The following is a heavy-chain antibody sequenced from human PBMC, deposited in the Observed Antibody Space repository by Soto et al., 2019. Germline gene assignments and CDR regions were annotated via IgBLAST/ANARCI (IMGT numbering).Heavy chain of an antibody. Sequence: EVQLLESGGGLVQPGGSLRLSCAASGFTFSSYAMSWVRQAPGKGLEWVSAISGSGGSTYYADSVKGRFTIARDNAKNTVYLQMNSLRAEDTAVYYCAKSNVRGGWGSSGYYYFDYWGQGTLVTVSS. CDR2: ISGSGGST. CDR3: AKSNVRGGWGSSGYYYFDY. V-gene: IGHV3-23*01. D-gene: IGHD3-22*01. CDR1: GFTFSSYA. J-gene: IGHJ4*02.